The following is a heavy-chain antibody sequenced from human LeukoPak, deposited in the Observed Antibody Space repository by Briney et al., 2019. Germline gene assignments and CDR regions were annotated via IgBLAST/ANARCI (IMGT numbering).Heavy chain of an antibody. D-gene: IGHD2-2*01. CDR2: IYYSGST. Sequence: SETLSLTCTVSGGSISSYYWSWIRQPPGKGLEWIGYIYYSGSTNYNPSLKSRVTISVDTSKNQFSLKLSSVTAADTAVYYCARGPSGVRYCSSTSCDARGYYYMDVWGKGTTVTVSS. V-gene: IGHV4-59*01. CDR3: ARGPSGVRYCSSTSCDARGYYYMDV. J-gene: IGHJ6*03. CDR1: GGSISSYY.